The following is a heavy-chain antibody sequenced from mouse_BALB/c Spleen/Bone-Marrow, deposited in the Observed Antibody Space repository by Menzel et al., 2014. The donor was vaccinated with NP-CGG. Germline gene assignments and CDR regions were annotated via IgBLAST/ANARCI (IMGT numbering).Heavy chain of an antibody. CDR1: GYTFTDYA. J-gene: IGHJ4*01. CDR2: ISPYYVDG. Sequence: VKLQESGAELVRPGVSVKISCKGSGYTFTDYAMHWVKQSHANSLEWIGVISPYYVDGGYNQKFKGKATMTIDKSSSTAYMELARLTSEDSAIYYCARGGSSGRDYYAMDYWGQGTSVTVSS. D-gene: IGHD3-1*01. CDR3: ARGGSSGRDYYAMDY. V-gene: IGHV1S137*01.